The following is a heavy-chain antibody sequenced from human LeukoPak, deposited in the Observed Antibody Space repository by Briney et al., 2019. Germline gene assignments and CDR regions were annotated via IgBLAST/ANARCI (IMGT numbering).Heavy chain of an antibody. V-gene: IGHV4-59*01. D-gene: IGHD1-1*01. CDR2: ISYSGST. CDR1: GGSISSYY. J-gene: IGHJ5*02. Sequence: SETLSLTCTVSGGSISSYYWSWTRQPPGKGLEWIGYISYSGSTNFNPSLKSRVTISVDTSKNQFSLKLSSGTAADTAVYYCAREGTAGTNLNWFDPWGQGTLVTVSS. CDR3: AREGTAGTNLNWFDP.